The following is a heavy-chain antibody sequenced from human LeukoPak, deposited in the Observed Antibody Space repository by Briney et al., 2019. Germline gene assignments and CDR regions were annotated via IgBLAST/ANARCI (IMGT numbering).Heavy chain of an antibody. J-gene: IGHJ4*02. CDR1: GGSISSYY. D-gene: IGHD3-9*01. CDR3: ARHAYDILTGYYNFDY. CDR2: IYHSGST. Sequence: SETLSLTCTVSGGSISSYYWSWIRQPPGKGLEWIGYIYHSGSTYYNPSLKSRVTISVDRSKNQFSLKLSSVTAADTAVYYCARHAYDILTGYYNFDYWGQGTLVTVSS. V-gene: IGHV4-59*08.